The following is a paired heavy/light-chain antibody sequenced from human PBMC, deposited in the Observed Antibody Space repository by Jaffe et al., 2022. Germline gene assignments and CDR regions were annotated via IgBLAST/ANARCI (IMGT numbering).Heavy chain of an antibody. CDR3: ARDRWWAFDI. V-gene: IGHV3-48*01. CDR1: GITFGSHT. D-gene: IGHD2-8*02. CDR2: VGSSGTPI. Sequence: EVQLVESGGDLVQPGGSLRLSCAASGITFGSHTFNWVRQAPEKGLEWVAYVGSSGTPILYAESVQGRFTISRDNAKNSLFLHMNSLRAEDTAVYFCARDRWWAFDIWGQGTVVTVSS. J-gene: IGHJ3*02.
Light chain of an antibody. CDR2: EVS. CDR3: CSYPGGNWL. Sequence: QSALTQPASVSGSPGQSITISCTGTSSDLGNYNRVSWYQQHPGKAPKLIIYEVSERPSGVSNRFSGSKSGSTASLTISGLQAEDEAEYYCCSYPGGNWLFGGGTKVTVL. CDR1: SSDLGNYNR. V-gene: IGLV2-23*02. J-gene: IGLJ3*02.